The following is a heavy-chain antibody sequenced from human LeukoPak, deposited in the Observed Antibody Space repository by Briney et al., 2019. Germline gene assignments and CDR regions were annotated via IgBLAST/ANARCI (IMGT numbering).Heavy chain of an antibody. J-gene: IGHJ4*02. CDR2: ISYDGSNK. D-gene: IGHD6-13*01. CDR3: AREAHSSSWYDFDY. CDR1: GFTFSSYA. V-gene: IGHV3-30-3*01. Sequence: HPGGSLRLSCAASGFTFSSYAMHWVRQAPGKGLEWVAVISYDGSNKYYADSVKGRFTISRDNSKNTLYLQMNSLRAEDTAVYYCAREAHSSSWYDFDYWGQGTLVTVSS.